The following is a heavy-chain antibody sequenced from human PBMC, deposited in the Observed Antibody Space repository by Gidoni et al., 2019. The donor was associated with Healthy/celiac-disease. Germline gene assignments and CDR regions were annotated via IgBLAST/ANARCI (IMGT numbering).Heavy chain of an antibody. CDR3: AKPEVRGVSPGNYGMDV. D-gene: IGHD3-10*01. J-gene: IGHJ6*02. Sequence: LEWVAVMSYDGSNKYYADSVKGRFTISRDNSKNTLYLQMNSLRAEDTAVYYCAKPEVRGVSPGNYGMDVWGQGTTVTVSS. V-gene: IGHV3-30*18. CDR2: MSYDGSNK.